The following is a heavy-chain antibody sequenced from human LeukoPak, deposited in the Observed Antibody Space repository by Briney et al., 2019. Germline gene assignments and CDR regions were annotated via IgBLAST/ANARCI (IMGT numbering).Heavy chain of an antibody. V-gene: IGHV3-30*18. Sequence: GGSLRLSCAASGFTFSSYGMHWVRQAPGKGLEWVAVISYDGSNKYYADSVKGRFTISRDNSKNTLYLQMNSLRAEDTAVYYCAKVFKVLDAFDIWGQGTMVTVSS. CDR3: AKVFKVLDAFDI. CDR2: ISYDGSNK. D-gene: IGHD3-3*01. J-gene: IGHJ3*02. CDR1: GFTFSSYG.